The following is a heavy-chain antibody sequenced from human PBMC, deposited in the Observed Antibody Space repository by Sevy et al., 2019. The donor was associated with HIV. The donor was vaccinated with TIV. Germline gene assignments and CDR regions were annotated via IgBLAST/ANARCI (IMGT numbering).Heavy chain of an antibody. Sequence: ASVKVSCKASGYTFNTYRISWVRQAPGQGLELMGWVSARNGDTNYAQKFQGRVTLITDTSTSTAYMDLRSLRSDDTAISYCARAYCSGGRCYSLAYWGQGTLVTVSS. CDR1: GYTFNTYR. J-gene: IGHJ4*02. CDR3: ARAYCSGGRCYSLAY. D-gene: IGHD2-15*01. V-gene: IGHV1-18*01. CDR2: VSARNGDT.